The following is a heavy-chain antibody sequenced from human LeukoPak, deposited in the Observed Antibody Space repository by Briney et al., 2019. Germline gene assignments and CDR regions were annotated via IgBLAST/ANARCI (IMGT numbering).Heavy chain of an antibody. CDR3: ARQVLRFLVSDLNWFDP. V-gene: IGHV4-34*01. CDR2: INLSRRT. Sequence: SETLSLTCAVYGGSFSYHWSWIRQPPGKGLEWIGEINLSRRTNYNPSLKSRVTISVDTSKNQFSLKLSSVTAADTAVYYCARQVLRFLVSDLNWFDPWGQGTLVTVSS. J-gene: IGHJ5*02. CDR1: GGSFSYH. D-gene: IGHD3-3*01.